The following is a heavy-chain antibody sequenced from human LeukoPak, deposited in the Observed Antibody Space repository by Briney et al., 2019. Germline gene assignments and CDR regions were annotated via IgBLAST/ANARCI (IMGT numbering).Heavy chain of an antibody. CDR1: GFTFSSYG. Sequence: GGSLRLSCAASGFTFSSYGMHWVRQAPGKGLEWVAFIRYDGSNKYYADSVKGRLTISRDNSKNTLYLQMNSLRAEDTAVYYCATGLLLWFGGAESIEAFDYWGQGTLVTVSS. J-gene: IGHJ4*02. V-gene: IGHV3-30*02. D-gene: IGHD3-10*01. CDR2: IRYDGSNK. CDR3: ATGLLLWFGGAESIEAFDY.